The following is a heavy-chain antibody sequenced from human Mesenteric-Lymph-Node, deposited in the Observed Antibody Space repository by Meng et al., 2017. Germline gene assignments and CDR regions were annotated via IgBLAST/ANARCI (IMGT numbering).Heavy chain of an antibody. Sequence: QWQRVQEGAEVKKPGASVKCSCKASGSTFTGYYMHWVRQAPGQGLEWMGRINPNSGGTNYAQKFQGRVTMTRDTSISTAYMELSRLRSDDTAVYYCARVSWPIIIDILTGYYDYWGQGTLVTVSS. CDR1: GSTFTGYY. J-gene: IGHJ4*02. V-gene: IGHV1-2*06. CDR3: ARVSWPIIIDILTGYYDY. CDR2: INPNSGGT. D-gene: IGHD3-9*01.